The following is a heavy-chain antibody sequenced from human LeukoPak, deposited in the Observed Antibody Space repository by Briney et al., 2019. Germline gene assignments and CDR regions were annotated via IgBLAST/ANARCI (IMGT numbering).Heavy chain of an antibody. CDR3: ARDLGVVVPNDAFDI. Sequence: ASVKVSCRASGGTFSSYAISWLRQAPGQGLEWMGGIIPIFGTANYAQKFQGRVTITADESTSTAYMELSSLRSEDTAVYYCARDLGVVVPNDAFDIWGQGTMVTVSS. J-gene: IGHJ3*02. D-gene: IGHD2-2*01. V-gene: IGHV1-69*01. CDR1: GGTFSSYA. CDR2: IIPIFGTA.